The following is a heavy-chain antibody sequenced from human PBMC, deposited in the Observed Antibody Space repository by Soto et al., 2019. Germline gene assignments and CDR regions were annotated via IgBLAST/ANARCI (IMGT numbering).Heavy chain of an antibody. V-gene: IGHV4-59*01. CDR2: VYHNGRT. CDR3: AREDRISAPGGIWFHP. D-gene: IGHD6-13*01. J-gene: IGHJ5*02. CDR1: GGSIDNYY. Sequence: LSLTCNVSGGSIDNYYWTWIRQAPGKGLEWIGYVYHNGRTSYNPSLKSRVSISVDRSKNQFSLNLSSVTAADTAVYYCAREDRISAPGGIWFHPWGQRTLVTVSS.